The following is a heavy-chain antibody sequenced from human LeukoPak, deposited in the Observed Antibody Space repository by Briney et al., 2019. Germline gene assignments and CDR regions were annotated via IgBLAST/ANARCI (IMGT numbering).Heavy chain of an antibody. V-gene: IGHV3-48*01. CDR2: FSTSSGTI. Sequence: GGSLRLSCAASGFTFSSYSMNWVRRAPGKGLEWISYFSTSSGTISYADSVKGRFTISRDNAKNSLYLQMNSLRAEDTAVYYCARHSMYAFDIWGQGTMVTVSS. D-gene: IGHD2/OR15-2a*01. J-gene: IGHJ3*02. CDR1: GFTFSSYS. CDR3: ARHSMYAFDI.